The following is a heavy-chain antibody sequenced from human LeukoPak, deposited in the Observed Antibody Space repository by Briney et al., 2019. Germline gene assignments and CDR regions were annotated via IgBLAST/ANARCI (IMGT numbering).Heavy chain of an antibody. V-gene: IGHV3-11*04. CDR3: LRGDRRDY. Sequence: LSLTCTVSGGSISSSSYYWGWIRQPPGKGLEWVSYISSTSGTTYYADSVKGRFTISRDNAKKSLYLQMNSLRVEDTAVYYCLRGDRRDYWGQGTLVTVSS. J-gene: IGHJ4*02. CDR1: GGSISSSSYY. CDR2: ISSTSGTT.